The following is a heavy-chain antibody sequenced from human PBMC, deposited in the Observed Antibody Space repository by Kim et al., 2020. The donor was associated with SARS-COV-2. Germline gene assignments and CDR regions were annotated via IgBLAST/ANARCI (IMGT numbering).Heavy chain of an antibody. Sequence: ADSVRGRFTISRNNSKNTLYLQMNSLKAEDTAIYYCAKYHHPRRTVTIDYWGQGTLVTVST. V-gene: IGHV3-23*01. D-gene: IGHD4-4*01. CDR3: AKYHHPRRTVTIDY. J-gene: IGHJ4*02.